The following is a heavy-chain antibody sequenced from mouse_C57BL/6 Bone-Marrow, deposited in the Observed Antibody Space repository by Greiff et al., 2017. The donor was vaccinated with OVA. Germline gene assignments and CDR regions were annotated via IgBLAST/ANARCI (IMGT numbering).Heavy chain of an antibody. V-gene: IGHV1-26*01. D-gene: IGHD1-1*01. CDR1: GYTFTDYY. Sequence: EVQLQQSGPELVKPGASVKISCKASGYTFTDYYMNWVKQSHGKSLEWIGDINPNNGGTSYNQKFKGKATLTVDKSSSTAYMELRSLTSEDSAVYYCARCEDYYGSSPWYFDVWGTGTTVTVSS. CDR3: ARCEDYYGSSPWYFDV. CDR2: INPNNGGT. J-gene: IGHJ1*03.